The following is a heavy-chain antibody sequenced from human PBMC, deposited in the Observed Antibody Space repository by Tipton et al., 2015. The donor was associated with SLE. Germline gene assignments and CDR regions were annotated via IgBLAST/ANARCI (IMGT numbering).Heavy chain of an antibody. V-gene: IGHV3-23*01. D-gene: IGHD6-19*01. CDR1: GFTFTSYA. Sequence: GSLRLSCAASGFTFTSYAMSWVRQAPGKGLVWVSGISGSGGSTYYADSVKGRFTISRDNSKNTLYLQMNSLRAEDTALYYCAKDIGQWLGGPADYWGQGTLVTVSS. CDR3: AKDIGQWLGGPADY. CDR2: ISGSGGST. J-gene: IGHJ4*02.